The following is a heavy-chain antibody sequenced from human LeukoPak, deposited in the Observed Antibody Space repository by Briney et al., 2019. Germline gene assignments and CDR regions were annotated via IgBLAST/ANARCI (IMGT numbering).Heavy chain of an antibody. CDR3: AKEQALGYCSGGSCPNFDY. J-gene: IGHJ4*02. D-gene: IGHD2-15*01. Sequence: GGSLRLSCAASGFTFSSYAMSWVRQAPGKGLEWVSAISGSGGSTYYADSVKGRFTISRDNSKNTLYLQMNSLRAEDTAVYYCAKEQALGYCSGGSCPNFDYWGQGTLVTVSS. CDR1: GFTFSSYA. CDR2: ISGSGGST. V-gene: IGHV3-23*01.